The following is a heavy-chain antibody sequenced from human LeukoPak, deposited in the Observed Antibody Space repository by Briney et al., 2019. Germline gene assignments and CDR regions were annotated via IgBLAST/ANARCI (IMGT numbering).Heavy chain of an antibody. CDR3: ARSLQWLVFYIDF. D-gene: IGHD6-19*01. V-gene: IGHV1-2*02. J-gene: IGHJ4*02. CDR1: GYTFTGHY. CDR2: INPNSGGT. Sequence: ASVRVSCKASGYTFTGHYIHWVRQAPGQGLEWMGWINPNSGGTNYTQKFQGRITMTRDTSVSAAYMELSRLRSDDTAMYYCARSLQWLVFYIDFWGPGTLVTVSS.